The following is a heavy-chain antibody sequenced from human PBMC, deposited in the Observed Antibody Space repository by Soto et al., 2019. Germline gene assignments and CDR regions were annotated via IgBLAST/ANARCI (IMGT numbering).Heavy chain of an antibody. D-gene: IGHD2-21*01. Sequence: VQLVESGXGLVQPGGSLXLSCAASGFTFSSXWXXXXRQALGKGLEWXXNIKQDGSDENYVDSVKGRFTISRDNAKNSLYLQMNSLRAADTAVYYCARKEVAYGGHWFDPRGQGTLVTVSS. CDR2: IKQDGSDE. V-gene: IGHV3-7*03. CDR3: ARKEVAYGGHWFDP. J-gene: IGHJ5*02. CDR1: GFTFSSXW.